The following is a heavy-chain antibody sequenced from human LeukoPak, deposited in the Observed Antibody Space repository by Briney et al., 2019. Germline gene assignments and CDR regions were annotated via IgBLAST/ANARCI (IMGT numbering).Heavy chain of an antibody. J-gene: IGHJ1*01. CDR3: ARLDYYDN. Sequence: SETLSLTCTVSGGSFNSYYWSWIRQPPGKGLEWIGYIYSSGSTKYNPSLQSRVSISVDTSKNQFSLELSSVTAEDTAVYYCARLDYYDNWGQGTLVTVSS. V-gene: IGHV4-59*08. D-gene: IGHD3-22*01. CDR2: IYSSGST. CDR1: GGSFNSYY.